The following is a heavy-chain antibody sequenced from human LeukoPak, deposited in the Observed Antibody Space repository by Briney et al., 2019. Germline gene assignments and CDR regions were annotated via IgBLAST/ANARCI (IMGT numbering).Heavy chain of an antibody. CDR2: INHSGST. CDR3: PRGRGYSGYGPRDYYYYMDV. D-gene: IGHD5-12*01. CDR1: GGSFSGYY. Sequence: PSETLSLTCAVYGGSFSGYYWSWIRQPPGKGLEWIGEINHSGSTNYNPSLKSRVTISVDTSKNQFSLKLSSVTAADTAVYYCPRGRGYSGYGPRDYYYYMDVWGKGTTVTVSS. V-gene: IGHV4-34*01. J-gene: IGHJ6*03.